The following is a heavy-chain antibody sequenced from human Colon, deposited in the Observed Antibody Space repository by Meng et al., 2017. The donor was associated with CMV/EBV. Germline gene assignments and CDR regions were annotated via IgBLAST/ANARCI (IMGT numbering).Heavy chain of an antibody. J-gene: IGHJ4*02. D-gene: IGHD1-20*01. CDR2: IPSDNNYI. CDR1: GCTFSTYS. Sequence: GGSLRLSCAASGCTFSTYSMNWVRQAPGKGLEWVSSIPSDNNYIYYADSVKGRFTISRDNAKNSVFLQMNSLGAEDMAVYYCARESGAYNWHPGHFDYWGQGALVTVSS. CDR3: ARESGAYNWHPGHFDY. V-gene: IGHV3-21*01.